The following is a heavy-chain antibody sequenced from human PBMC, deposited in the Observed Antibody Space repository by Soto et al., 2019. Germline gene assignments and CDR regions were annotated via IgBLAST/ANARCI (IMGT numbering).Heavy chain of an antibody. V-gene: IGHV4-31*03. D-gene: IGHD3-22*01. CDR1: GGSISSDASY. CDR3: AREERHSRDSSGSLDY. CDR2: IYYSGST. Sequence: QVQLQESGSGLVKPSLTLSLTCTVSGGSISSDASYWTWIRQHPGKGLEWIGYIYYSGSTYYHRSLRSRLTISVDPSKNQFSLKLSSVTAADTAVYYCAREERHSRDSSGSLDYWGQGILFTVSS. J-gene: IGHJ4*02.